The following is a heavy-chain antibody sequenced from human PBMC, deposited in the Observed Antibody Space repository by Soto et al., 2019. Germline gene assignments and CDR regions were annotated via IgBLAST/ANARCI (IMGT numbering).Heavy chain of an antibody. CDR3: ARRQWLVGGYYYGMDV. CDR2: INPSGGNT. D-gene: IGHD6-19*01. Sequence: GASVKVSCKASGYTFTSYYMHWVRQAPGQGLEWMGIINPSGGNTNYVQKLQGRVTMTTDTSTSTAYMELRSLRSDDTAVYYCARRQWLVGGYYYGMDVWGQGTTVTVSS. J-gene: IGHJ6*02. CDR1: GYTFTSYY. V-gene: IGHV1-46*01.